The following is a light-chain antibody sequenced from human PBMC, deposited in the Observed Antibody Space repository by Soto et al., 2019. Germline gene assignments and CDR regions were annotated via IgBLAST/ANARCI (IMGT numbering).Light chain of an antibody. J-gene: IGKJ1*01. CDR1: QSISTY. V-gene: IGKV1-39*01. Sequence: DIQLTQSPSSLSASVGDRITITCRASQSISTYLNWYQQKPGEAPTPLVYDSSTLQSGVPSRFSGSGFGAEFTLTVSSLQPEDFATYYCQQSYSNPTWTFGQGTKV. CDR2: DSS. CDR3: QQSYSNPTWT.